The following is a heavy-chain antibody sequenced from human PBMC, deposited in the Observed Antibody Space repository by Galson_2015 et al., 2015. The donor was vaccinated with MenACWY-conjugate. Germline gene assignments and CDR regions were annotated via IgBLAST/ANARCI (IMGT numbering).Heavy chain of an antibody. CDR1: GFRFSAYA. D-gene: IGHD1-26*01. V-gene: IGHV3-33*01. Sequence: SLRLSCAASGFRFSAYAMHWVRQAPGKGLEWVAVIWYDGSQRYYADSVKGRFTISRDNSKNTEHLQMDSLRAEDTAMYYCLAINSGIDSCGLGTLVTVSS. CDR2: IWYDGSQR. CDR3: LAINSGIDS. J-gene: IGHJ4*02.